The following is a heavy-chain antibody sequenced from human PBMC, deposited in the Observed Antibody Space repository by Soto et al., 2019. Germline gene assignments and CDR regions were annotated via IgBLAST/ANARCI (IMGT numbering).Heavy chain of an antibody. CDR3: ARGNVVAIDY. CDR2: IYYSGST. D-gene: IGHD2-21*01. CDR1: GGSISSYY. J-gene: IGHJ4*02. V-gene: IGHV4-59*12. Sequence: SETLSLTCTVSGGSISSYYWSWIRQPPGKGLEWIGYIYYSGSTYYNPSLKSRVTISVDRSKNQFSLKLSSVTAADTAVYYCARGNVVAIDYWGQGTLVTVSS.